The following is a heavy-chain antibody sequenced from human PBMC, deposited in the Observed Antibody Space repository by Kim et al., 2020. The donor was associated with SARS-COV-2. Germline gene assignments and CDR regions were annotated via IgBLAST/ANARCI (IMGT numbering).Heavy chain of an antibody. Sequence: SETLFLTCTVSGGSMTGDYWSWIRQPPGGGLQYLGFVHYTGRTYYNPSLAGRVTISLDSSKNQFSLRLMSASAADTAVDYCRREGALVSGGLYIAWFDH. CDR1: GGSMTGDY. V-gene: IGHV4-59*01. CDR3: RREGALVSGGLYIAWFDH. D-gene: IGHD3-10*01. CDR2: VHYTGRT. J-gene: IGHJ5*02.